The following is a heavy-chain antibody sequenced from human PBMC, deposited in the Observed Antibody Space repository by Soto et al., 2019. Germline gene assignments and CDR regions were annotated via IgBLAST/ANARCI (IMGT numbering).Heavy chain of an antibody. Sequence: ASVKVSCKASGYTFTGYAMHWVRQAPGQRLEWMGWINAGNGNTKYSQKFQGRVTITRDTSASTAYMELSSLRSEDTAVYYCARDMGYGGDAFDIWGQGTMVTVSS. CDR3: ARDMGYGGDAFDI. CDR2: INAGNGNT. J-gene: IGHJ3*02. D-gene: IGHD5-18*01. CDR1: GYTFTGYA. V-gene: IGHV1-3*01.